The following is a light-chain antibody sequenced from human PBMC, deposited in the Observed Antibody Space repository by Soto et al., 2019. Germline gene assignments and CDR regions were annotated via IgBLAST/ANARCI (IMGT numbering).Light chain of an antibody. CDR1: TTDVGSYNL. CDR3: CSWAGSNTFYF. V-gene: IGLV2-23*02. CDR2: EVS. Sequence: QSVLTQPASVSGSPGQSITISCTGTTTDVGSYNLVSWYQQHPGRAPKLMIYEVSRRPSGVSNRFSGSKSGNTASLTISGLQAEDEAEYYCCSWAGSNTFYFFGTGTKVTVL. J-gene: IGLJ1*01.